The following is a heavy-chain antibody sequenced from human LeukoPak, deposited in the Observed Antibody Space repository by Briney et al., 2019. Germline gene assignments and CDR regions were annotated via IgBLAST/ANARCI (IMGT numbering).Heavy chain of an antibody. CDR3: ARYGDGYKLDY. D-gene: IGHD5-24*01. CDR1: GGSISSSSFY. J-gene: IGHJ4*02. CDR2: IYYSGST. Sequence: SETLSLTCTVSGGSISSSSFYWGWIRQPPGKGLEWIGSIYYSGSTYYNPSLKSRVTISVDTSKNQFSLKLSSVTAADTAVYYCARYGDGYKLDYWGQGTLVTVSS. V-gene: IGHV4-39*07.